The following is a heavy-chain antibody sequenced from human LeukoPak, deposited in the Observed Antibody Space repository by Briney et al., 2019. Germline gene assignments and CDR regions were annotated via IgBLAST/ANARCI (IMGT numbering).Heavy chain of an antibody. J-gene: IGHJ3*02. CDR2: INPNSGGT. CDR3: ARSGFITMSALDAFDI. D-gene: IGHD3-22*01. CDR1: GYTFTGYY. Sequence: GASVKVSCKASGYTFTGYYMHWVRQAPGQGLEWMGRINPNSGGTNYAQKFQGRVTMTRDTSISTAYVELSRLRSDDTAVYYCARSGFITMSALDAFDIWGQGTMVTVSS. V-gene: IGHV1-2*06.